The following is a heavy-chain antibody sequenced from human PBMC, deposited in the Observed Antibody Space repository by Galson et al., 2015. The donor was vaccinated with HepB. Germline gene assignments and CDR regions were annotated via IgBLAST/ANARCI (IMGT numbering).Heavy chain of an antibody. CDR2: IYPSDSDI. J-gene: IGHJ4*02. CDR3: AKSPGGYSYAPFDY. D-gene: IGHD5-18*01. V-gene: IGHV5-51*01. CDR1: GYTFTNHW. Sequence: SGAEVKEPGESLKISCRGSGYTFTNHWIGWVRQMPGKGLEWMGIIYPSDSDIRYSSSFRGQVTISADKSINTAYLQWSSLKASDTAMYYCAKSPGGYSYAPFDYWGQGTPVTVST.